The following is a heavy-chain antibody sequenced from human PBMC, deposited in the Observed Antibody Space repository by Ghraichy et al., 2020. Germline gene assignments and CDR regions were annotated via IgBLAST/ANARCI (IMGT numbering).Heavy chain of an antibody. CDR1: GFTFSSYA. D-gene: IGHD3-3*01. V-gene: IGHV3-23*01. Sequence: GGSLRLSCAASGFTFSSYAMSWVRQAPGKGLEWVSAISGSGGSTYYADSVKGRFTISRDNSKNTLYLQMNSLRAEDTAVYCCAKDRYYDFWSCYYNWGQGTLVTVSS. CDR2: ISGSGGST. J-gene: IGHJ4*02. CDR3: AKDRYYDFWSCYYN.